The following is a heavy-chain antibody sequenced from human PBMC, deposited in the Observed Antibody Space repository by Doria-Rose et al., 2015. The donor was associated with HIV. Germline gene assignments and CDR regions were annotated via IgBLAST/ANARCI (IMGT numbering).Heavy chain of an antibody. J-gene: IGHJ3*02. V-gene: IGHV3-33*06. D-gene: IGHD6-13*01. Sequence: YGMHWVRQAPGKGLEWVAVIWYDGSNRYYADSVKGRFTISRDNSKNTLYLQMNRLRAEDTAVYYCAKDLYSSSWTNDAFDIWGQGTMVTVSS. CDR3: AKDLYSSSWTNDAFDI. CDR2: IWYDGSNR. CDR1: YG.